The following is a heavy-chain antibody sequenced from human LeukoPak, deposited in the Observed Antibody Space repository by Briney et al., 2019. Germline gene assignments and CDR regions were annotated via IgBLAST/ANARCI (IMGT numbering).Heavy chain of an antibody. CDR3: ARGSELGYCSGGSCYGDAFDI. Sequence: GASVKVSCKASGYTFTSYDINWVRQATGQGLEWMGWMNPNSGNTGYAQKFQGRVTITRNTSISTAYMELSSLRSEDTAVYYCARGSELGYCSGGSCYGDAFDIWGQGTMVTVSS. J-gene: IGHJ3*02. D-gene: IGHD2-15*01. CDR1: GYTFTSYD. CDR2: MNPNSGNT. V-gene: IGHV1-8*03.